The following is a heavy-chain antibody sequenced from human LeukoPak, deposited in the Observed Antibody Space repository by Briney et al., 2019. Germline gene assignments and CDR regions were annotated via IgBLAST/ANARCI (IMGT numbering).Heavy chain of an antibody. CDR1: GFTVSSNY. CDR2: IYSGGST. Sequence: GSLRLSCAASGFTVSSNYMSWVRQAPGKGLEWVSVIYSGGSTYYADSVKGRFTISRHSSKNTLYLQMNSLRAEDTAVYYCARARRYNNYYFDYWGQGTLVTVSS. CDR3: ARARRYNNYYFDY. V-gene: IGHV3-53*04. J-gene: IGHJ4*02. D-gene: IGHD1-1*01.